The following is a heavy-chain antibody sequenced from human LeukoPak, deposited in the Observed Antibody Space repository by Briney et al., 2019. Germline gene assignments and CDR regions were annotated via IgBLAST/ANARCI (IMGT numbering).Heavy chain of an antibody. V-gene: IGHV3-21*01. CDR1: GFTFSSYS. CDR3: ARDWGAPGGPFDY. D-gene: IGHD3-16*01. J-gene: IGHJ4*02. Sequence: PGGSLRLSCAASGFTFSSYSMNWVRQAPGKGLEWVSSISSSSSYIYYADSVKGRFTISRDNAKNSLYLQMNSLRAEDTAVYYCARDWGAPGGPFDYWGQGTLVTVSS. CDR2: ISSSSSYI.